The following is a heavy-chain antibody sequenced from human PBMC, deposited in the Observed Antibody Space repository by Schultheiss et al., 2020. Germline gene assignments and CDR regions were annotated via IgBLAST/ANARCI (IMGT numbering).Heavy chain of an antibody. J-gene: IGHJ4*02. D-gene: IGHD2-21*02. CDR2: INPNSGGT. CDR3: ARGDAYCGGDCHGIDY. V-gene: IGHV1-2*06. CDR1: GYTFTGYY. Sequence: ASVKVSCKASGYTFTGYYMHWVRQAPGQGLEWMGRINPNSGGTNYAQKFQGRVTMTRNTSISTAYMELSSLRSEDTAVYYCARGDAYCGGDCHGIDYWGQGTLVTVSS.